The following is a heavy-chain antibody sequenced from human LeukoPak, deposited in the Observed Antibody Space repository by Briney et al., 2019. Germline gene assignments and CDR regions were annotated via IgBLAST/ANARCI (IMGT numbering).Heavy chain of an antibody. CDR2: IRYDGSNK. CDR3: AKGRYSGWSSFDY. D-gene: IGHD6-19*01. V-gene: IGHV3-30*02. J-gene: IGHJ4*02. CDR1: GFTFSSYG. Sequence: GGSLRLSCAASGFTFSSYGMHWVRQAPGKGLEWVAFIRYDGSNKYYADSVKGRSTISRDNSKNTLYLQMNSLRAEDTAVYYCAKGRYSGWSSFDYWGQGTLVTVSS.